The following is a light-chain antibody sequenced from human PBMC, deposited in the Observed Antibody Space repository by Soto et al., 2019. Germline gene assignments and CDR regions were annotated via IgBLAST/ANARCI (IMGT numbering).Light chain of an antibody. V-gene: IGKV1-8*01. CDR3: QQSYSTPIT. CDR2: DAS. CDR1: QDIGTY. J-gene: IGKJ5*01. Sequence: AIRMTQSPSSFSASTVDRVSITCRATQDIGTYLAWYQQIPGKAPKLLIYDASTLQTGVPSRFSGSGSGTDFTLTISSLQPEDFATYYCQQSYSTPITCGQGTRLEIK.